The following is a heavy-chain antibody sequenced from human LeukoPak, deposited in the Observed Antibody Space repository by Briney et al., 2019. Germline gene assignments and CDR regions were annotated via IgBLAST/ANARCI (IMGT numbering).Heavy chain of an antibody. J-gene: IGHJ4*02. CDR3: ANSANYGGNSGYFDY. CDR2: IYYSGNT. D-gene: IGHD4-23*01. Sequence: PSETLSLTCTVSGVSISSSSYYWGWIRQPPGKGLEWIGSIYYSGNTYYNPSLKSRVTISIDTSKNQFSLKLSSVTAADTAVYYCANSANYGGNSGYFDYWGQGTLVTVSS. CDR1: GVSISSSSYY. V-gene: IGHV4-39*01.